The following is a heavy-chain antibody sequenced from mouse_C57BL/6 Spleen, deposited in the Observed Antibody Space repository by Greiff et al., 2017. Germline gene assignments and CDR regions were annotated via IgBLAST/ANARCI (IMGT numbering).Heavy chain of an antibody. V-gene: IGHV2-2*01. CDR2: IWSGGST. D-gene: IGHD2-2*01. CDR3: ARRGVTEDYYAMDD. Sequence: QVQLQQSGPGLVQPSQSLSITCTVSGFSLTSYGVHWVRQSPGKGLEWLGVIWSGGSTDDNAAFISRLSISKDNSKSQVFFKMNSLQAYDTAIYYCARRGVTEDYYAMDDWGQGTSVTVAS. J-gene: IGHJ4*01. CDR1: GFSLTSYG.